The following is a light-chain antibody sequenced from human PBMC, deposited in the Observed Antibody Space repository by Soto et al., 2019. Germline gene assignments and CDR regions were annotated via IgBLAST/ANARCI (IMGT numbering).Light chain of an antibody. V-gene: IGKV3-20*01. CDR2: GAS. Sequence: EIVLTQSPGTPSLSPGDRATLSCRASQSVRSNYLAWYQQKPGQAPRLLISGASSRATGIPDRFSGSASGTDFTLTISRLEPEDFAVYYCQQYGSSPRTFGQGTKVEIK. CDR1: QSVRSNY. CDR3: QQYGSSPRT. J-gene: IGKJ1*01.